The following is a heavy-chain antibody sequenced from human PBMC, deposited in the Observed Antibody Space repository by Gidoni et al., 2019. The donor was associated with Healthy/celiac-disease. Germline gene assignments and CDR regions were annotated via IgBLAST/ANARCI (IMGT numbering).Heavy chain of an antibody. V-gene: IGHV3-23*01. J-gene: IGHJ6*02. CDR3: AKEGSSLGKHYYYGMDV. CDR2: ISGSGGST. Sequence: EVQLLESGGGLVQPGGSLRLSCAASGFTFSSYAMSWVRQAPGKGLEWVSAISGSGGSTYYADSVKGRFTISRDNSKNTLYLQMNSLRAEDTAVYYCAKEGSSLGKHYYYGMDVWGQGATVTVSS. D-gene: IGHD6-6*01. CDR1: GFTFSSYA.